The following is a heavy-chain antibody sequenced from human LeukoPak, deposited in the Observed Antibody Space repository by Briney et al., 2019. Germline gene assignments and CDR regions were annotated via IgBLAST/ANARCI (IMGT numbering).Heavy chain of an antibody. V-gene: IGHV4-34*01. CDR1: GESFSGYY. Sequence: PSETLSLTCAVYGESFSGYYWSWIRQPPGKGLEWIGEINRSGSTNYNPSLKSRVTISVDTSKNQFSLKLSSVTAADTAVYYCARLRGPTYYYGSGSYYNARISYYYYGMDVWGQGTTVTVSS. J-gene: IGHJ6*02. D-gene: IGHD3-10*01. CDR2: INRSGST. CDR3: ARLRGPTYYYGSGSYYNARISYYYYGMDV.